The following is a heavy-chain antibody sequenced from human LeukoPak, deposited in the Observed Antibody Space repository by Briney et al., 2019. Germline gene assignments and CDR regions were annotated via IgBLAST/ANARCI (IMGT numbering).Heavy chain of an antibody. CDR2: ISSSGSTI. J-gene: IGHJ4*02. D-gene: IGHD3-16*02. CDR1: GFTFSSYE. Sequence: GGSLRLSRAASGFTFSSYEMNWVRQAPGKGLEWVSYISSSGSTIYYADSVKGRFTISRDNAKNSLYLQMNSLRAEDTAVYYCARAGDYVWGSYRYPGDFDYWGQGTLVTVSS. CDR3: ARAGDYVWGSYRYPGDFDY. V-gene: IGHV3-48*03.